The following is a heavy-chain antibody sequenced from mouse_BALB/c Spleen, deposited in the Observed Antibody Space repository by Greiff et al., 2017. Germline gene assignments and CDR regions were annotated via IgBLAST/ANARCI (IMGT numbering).Heavy chain of an antibody. CDR3: ARDGYDYFDY. D-gene: IGHD2-3*01. V-gene: IGHV1-54*01. Sequence: QVQLQQSGAELVMPGTSVKVSCKASGYAFTNYLIEWVKQRPGQGLEWIGVINPGSGGTNYNEKFKGKATLTADKSSSTAYMQLSSLTSDDSAVYFCARDGYDYFDYWGQGTTLTVSS. J-gene: IGHJ2*01. CDR2: INPGSGGT. CDR1: GYAFTNYL.